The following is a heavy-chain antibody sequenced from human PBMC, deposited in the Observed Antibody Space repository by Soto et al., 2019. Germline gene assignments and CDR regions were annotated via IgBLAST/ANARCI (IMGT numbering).Heavy chain of an antibody. V-gene: IGHV1-2*02. Sequence: GASVKVSCKASGYTFTGYFMHWVRQAPGQGLEWMGWINPYSGGADYARSFQGRVTMTRDTSISTVYMELSRLRFDDTAVYYCARVIRGAYYNSPLDTWGQGTVVTVSS. CDR2: INPYSGGA. CDR3: ARVIRGAYYNSPLDT. CDR1: GYTFTGYF. D-gene: IGHD3-10*01. J-gene: IGHJ5*02.